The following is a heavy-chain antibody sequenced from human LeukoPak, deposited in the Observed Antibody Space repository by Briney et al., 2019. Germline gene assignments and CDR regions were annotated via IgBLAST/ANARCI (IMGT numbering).Heavy chain of an antibody. CDR3: ANRYYYDSSGYYTHDY. Sequence: GGSLRLSCAASGFTFSSYSMNWVRQAPGKGLDWVSSISSSSSYIYYADSVKGRFTISRDNSKNTLYLQMNSLRAEDTAVYYCANRYYYDSSGYYTHDYWGQGTLVTVSS. CDR2: ISSSSSYI. D-gene: IGHD3-22*01. V-gene: IGHV3-21*04. J-gene: IGHJ4*02. CDR1: GFTFSSYS.